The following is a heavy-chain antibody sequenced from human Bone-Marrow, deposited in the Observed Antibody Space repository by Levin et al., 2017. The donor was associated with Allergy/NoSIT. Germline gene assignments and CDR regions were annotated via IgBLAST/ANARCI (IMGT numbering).Heavy chain of an antibody. D-gene: IGHD4-17*01. CDR3: ARGTDYGEFDY. CDR1: GFTFSSYR. CDR2: ISSSSSYI. Sequence: AASVKVSCAASGFTFSSYRMNWVRQAPGKGLEWVSSISSSSSYIYYADSVKGRFTISRDNAKNSLYLQMNSLRAEDTAVYYCARGTDYGEFDYWGQGTLVTVSS. V-gene: IGHV3-21*01. J-gene: IGHJ4*02.